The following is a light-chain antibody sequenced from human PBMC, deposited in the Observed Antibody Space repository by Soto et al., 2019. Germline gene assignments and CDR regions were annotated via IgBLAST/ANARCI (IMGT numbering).Light chain of an antibody. J-gene: IGKJ4*01. CDR3: QPHKSYPVT. CDR1: QTIMTY. CDR2: AAS. Sequence: DILVTQSPSSLSASLGDEVTITCRASQTIMTYLNWYQLKPGKPPRLLIYAASNLQSGVPSRFSGSGSGTEFTLTISSLQPDDFASYYCQPHKSYPVTFGGGTKVDIK. V-gene: IGKV1-17*01.